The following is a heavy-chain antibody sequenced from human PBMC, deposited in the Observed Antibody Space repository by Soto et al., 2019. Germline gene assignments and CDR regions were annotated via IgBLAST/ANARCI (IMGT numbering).Heavy chain of an antibody. D-gene: IGHD3-10*01. CDR2: IWYDGSNK. CDR1: GFTFSSYG. Sequence: QVQLVESGGGVVQPGRSLRLSCAASGFTFSSYGMHWVRQAPGKGLEWVAVIWYDGSNKYYADSVKGRFTISRDNSKNTLYLQMNSLRAEDTTVYYCARDEYYGSGSSSRGMDVWGQGTTVTVSS. J-gene: IGHJ6*02. V-gene: IGHV3-33*01. CDR3: ARDEYYGSGSSSRGMDV.